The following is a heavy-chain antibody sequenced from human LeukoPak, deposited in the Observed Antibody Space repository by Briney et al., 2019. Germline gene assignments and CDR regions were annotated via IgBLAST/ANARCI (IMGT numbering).Heavy chain of an antibody. CDR3: ARSWYGGGVDY. V-gene: IGHV4-4*07. J-gene: IGHJ4*02. Sequence: SETLSLTCTFSGGSISSYYWSWIRQPAGKGLEWIGRIYTSGSTNYSPSLKSRVTISVDTSKNQFSLKLSSVTAADTAVYYCARSWYGGGVDYWGQGTLVTVSS. CDR2: IYTSGST. CDR1: GGSISSYY. D-gene: IGHD6-13*01.